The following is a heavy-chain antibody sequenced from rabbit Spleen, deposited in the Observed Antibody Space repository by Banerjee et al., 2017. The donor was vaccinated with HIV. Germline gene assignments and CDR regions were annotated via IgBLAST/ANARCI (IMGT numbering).Heavy chain of an antibody. CDR3: ARWDSAYAGYNYVSMAGYL. J-gene: IGHJ3*01. CDR2: IYAGSSDIT. CDR1: GFSFSSSYW. D-gene: IGHD7-1*01. V-gene: IGHV1S45*01. Sequence: QEQLEESGGGLVKPGASLTLTCKASGFSFSSSYWICWVRQAPEKGLEWIACIYAGSSDITYYASWAKGRFTISKTSSTTVTLQMTSLTAADTATYFCARWDSAYAGYNYVSMAGYLWGQGTLVTVS.